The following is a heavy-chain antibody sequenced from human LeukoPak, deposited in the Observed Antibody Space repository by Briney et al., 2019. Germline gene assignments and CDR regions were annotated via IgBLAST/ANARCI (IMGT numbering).Heavy chain of an antibody. V-gene: IGHV4-59*02. D-gene: IGHD3-16*01. Sequence: SETLSLTCSVSGGSVSAYYRSWIRQPPGKGLEYIGYMSYSGSTNCNPSVKSRVTISIDASRNQFSLKLSSVTAADTAVYYCARMINGDYFDYWGQGTLVTVSS. CDR2: MSYSGST. CDR3: ARMINGDYFDY. J-gene: IGHJ4*02. CDR1: GGSVSAYY.